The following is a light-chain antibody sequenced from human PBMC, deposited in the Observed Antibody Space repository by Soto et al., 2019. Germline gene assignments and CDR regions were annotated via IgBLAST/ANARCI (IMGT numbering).Light chain of an antibody. Sequence: QSALTQPHSASGTPVQRVTISCSGSSSNIGTSSVHWFQQLPGTAPKLLISTTNQRPSGVPERFSGSKSGTSASLAISGLQSEDEADYYCAAWDDSLNGHVFGTGT. CDR3: AAWDDSLNGHV. V-gene: IGLV1-44*01. CDR1: SSNIGTSS. CDR2: TTN. J-gene: IGLJ1*01.